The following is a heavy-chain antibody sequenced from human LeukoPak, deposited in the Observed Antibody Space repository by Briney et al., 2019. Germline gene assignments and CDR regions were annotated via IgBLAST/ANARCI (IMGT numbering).Heavy chain of an antibody. CDR1: GFTFSNYA. CDR2: IIGTGTKT. J-gene: IGHJ4*02. V-gene: IGHV3-23*01. CDR3: ARDRSY. Sequence: PGGSLRLSCAAAGFTFSNYAMIWVRQAPGKGLEWVSVIIGTGTKTHYADSVKGRFTISRDNPKNTMYLQMNSMRAEDTAVYYCARDRSYWGQGTLVTVSS.